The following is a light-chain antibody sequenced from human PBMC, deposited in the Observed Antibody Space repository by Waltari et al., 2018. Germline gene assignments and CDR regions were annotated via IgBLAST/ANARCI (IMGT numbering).Light chain of an antibody. Sequence: EKVLTQSPATLSVSPGEPATLPCRASQSVSDNVAWYQQRPGHPPRLLIYGATSRAPGVPGRFRGTGSGTQFTLTISRLQSEDFAVYFCEQYSDPPPWTFGQGTKVELK. CDR2: GAT. J-gene: IGKJ1*01. CDR3: EQYSDPPPWT. V-gene: IGKV3-15*01. CDR1: QSVSDN.